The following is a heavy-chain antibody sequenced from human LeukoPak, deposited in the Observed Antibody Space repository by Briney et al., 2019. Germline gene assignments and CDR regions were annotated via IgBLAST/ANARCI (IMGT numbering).Heavy chain of an antibody. V-gene: IGHV3-23*01. Sequence: GGSLRLSCAASGFTFSSYSFNWVRQAPGKGLEWVSAISGSGGSTYYADSVKGRFTISRDNSKNTLYLQMNSLRAEDTAVYYCAKDDTYYYGSGSYEYWGQGTLVTVSS. CDR2: ISGSGGST. CDR3: AKDDTYYYGSGSYEY. J-gene: IGHJ4*02. CDR1: GFTFSSYS. D-gene: IGHD3-10*01.